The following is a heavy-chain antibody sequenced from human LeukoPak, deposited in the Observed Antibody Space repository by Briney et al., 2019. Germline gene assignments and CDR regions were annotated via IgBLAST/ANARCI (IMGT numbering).Heavy chain of an antibody. Sequence: ASVKVSCKASGYTFTNRALHWVRQAPGQRLEWMGWINTGDGSTKYSQKFQGRVTITRDTSATTAYMELSSLTSEDTAVYYCARDCSGGSCYPSGMDVWGKGTTVTVSS. D-gene: IGHD2-15*01. J-gene: IGHJ6*04. CDR3: ARDCSGGSCYPSGMDV. CDR1: GYTFTNRA. CDR2: INTGDGST. V-gene: IGHV1-3*04.